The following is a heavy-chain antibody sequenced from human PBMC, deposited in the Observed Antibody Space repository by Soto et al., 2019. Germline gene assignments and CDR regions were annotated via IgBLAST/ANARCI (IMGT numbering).Heavy chain of an antibody. J-gene: IGHJ6*02. Sequence: GGSLRLSCAASGFTFSNYAMSWVRQAPGKGLEWVSAISGSGGSTYYADSVKGRFTISRDNSKNKLYLHMNSQRAEDTAVYYCARVATMVRGVTYNDYYYSGMDVWGQGTTVTVSS. CDR2: ISGSGGST. V-gene: IGHV3-23*01. CDR1: GFTFSNYA. D-gene: IGHD3-10*01. CDR3: ARVATMVRGVTYNDYYYSGMDV.